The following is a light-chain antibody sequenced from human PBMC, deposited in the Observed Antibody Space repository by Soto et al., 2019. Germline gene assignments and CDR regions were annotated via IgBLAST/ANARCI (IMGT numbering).Light chain of an antibody. CDR3: QQYNNWPPWT. V-gene: IGKV3-15*01. CDR1: QSVSSN. CDR2: GAS. Sequence: EIVMTQSPATLSVSPGERATLSSRASQSVSSNLAWYQQKPGQAPRLLIFGASTRATGISARFSGSGSGTEFTLTISSLQSEDFAIYYCQQYNNWPPWTFGQGTKVEIK. J-gene: IGKJ1*01.